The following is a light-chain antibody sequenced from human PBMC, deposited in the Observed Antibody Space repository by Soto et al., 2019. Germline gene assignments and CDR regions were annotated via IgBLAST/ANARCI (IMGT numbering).Light chain of an antibody. V-gene: IGLV2-14*01. CDR3: SSYTGGNPSYV. Sequence: QSVLTQPASVSGSPGQSITISCTGSGRDIGAYNYVSWYQQHPGKAPKLLIYGVKNRPSGVSYRFSASKSAFTASLTISGLQAEDEAHYYCSSYTGGNPSYVFGTGTKVTVL. CDR2: GVK. J-gene: IGLJ1*01. CDR1: GRDIGAYNY.